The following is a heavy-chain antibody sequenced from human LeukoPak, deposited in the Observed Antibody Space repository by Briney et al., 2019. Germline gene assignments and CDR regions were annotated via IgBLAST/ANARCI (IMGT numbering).Heavy chain of an antibody. CDR3: ARPYYYDSRIDP. CDR1: GGSISSGDYY. D-gene: IGHD3-22*01. Sequence: SETLSLTCTVSGGSISSGDYYWSWIRQPPGRGLEWIAYMYYSGSTYYNPSLKSRVTMSADTSKNQLSLKLSSVTAADTGVYYCARPYYYDSRIDPWGQGSLVTVPS. V-gene: IGHV4-30-4*01. CDR2: MYYSGST. J-gene: IGHJ5*02.